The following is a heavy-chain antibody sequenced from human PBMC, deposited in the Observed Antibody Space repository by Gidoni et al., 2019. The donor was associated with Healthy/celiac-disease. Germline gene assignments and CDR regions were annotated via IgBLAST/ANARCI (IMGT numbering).Heavy chain of an antibody. CDR1: GFTFSSYA. CDR2: ISYDGSNK. CDR3: ARGGEFFRVGATEFDY. J-gene: IGHJ4*02. V-gene: IGHV3-30-3*01. Sequence: QVQLVESGGGVVQPGRSLRLSCAASGFTFSSYAMHWVRQAPGKGLEWVAVISYDGSNKYYADSVKGRFTISRDNSKNTLYLQMNSLRAEDTAVYYCARGGEFFRVGATEFDYWGQGTLVTVSS. D-gene: IGHD1-26*01.